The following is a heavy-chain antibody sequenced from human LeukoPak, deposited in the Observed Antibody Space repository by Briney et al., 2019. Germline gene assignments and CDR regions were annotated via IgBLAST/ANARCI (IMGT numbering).Heavy chain of an antibody. CDR3: FSGASGSPLSY. CDR1: GFSFISYD. CDR2: IISSGSTI. D-gene: IGHD6-13*01. J-gene: IGHJ4*02. Sequence: LLLSSSAAGFSFISYDMSWGRRAPGEGGEWVSYIISSGSTIYYNDSVKGRFTISIDNAKNSLYLQMNSVSAEDTAVYYCFSGASGSPLSYWGQGTLVTVSS. V-gene: IGHV3-48*03.